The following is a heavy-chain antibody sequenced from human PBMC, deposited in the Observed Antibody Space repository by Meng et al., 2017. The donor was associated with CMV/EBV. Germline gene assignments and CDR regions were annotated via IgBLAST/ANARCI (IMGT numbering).Heavy chain of an antibody. CDR3: ARPTVVGGRPRTFDY. CDR2: MYPRDSDI. CDR1: GYSFTSYW. J-gene: IGHJ4*02. D-gene: IGHD3-16*01. V-gene: IGHV5-51*01. Sequence: GGSLRLSCKGSGYSFTSYWIGWVRQTPEKGLEWMGIMYPRDSDIRYSPSFQGQVTISADKSISTAYLQWSTLKASDTAIYYCARPTVVGGRPRTFDYWGQGTLVTVSS.